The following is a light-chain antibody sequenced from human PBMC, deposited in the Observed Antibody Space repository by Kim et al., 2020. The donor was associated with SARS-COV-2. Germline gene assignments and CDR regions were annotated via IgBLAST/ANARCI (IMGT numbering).Light chain of an antibody. V-gene: IGKV1-27*01. CDR1: QGIRNN. CDR3: QKYDSSPLT. CDR2: AAS. Sequence: DIQMTQSPSSLSASVGDRVTITCRASQGIRNNLAWYQQKPGKVPKLLIYAASTLQSGVPSRFSGSGSGTDFTLTISSLQPEDFATYYCQKYDSSPLTFGGGTKVDIK. J-gene: IGKJ4*01.